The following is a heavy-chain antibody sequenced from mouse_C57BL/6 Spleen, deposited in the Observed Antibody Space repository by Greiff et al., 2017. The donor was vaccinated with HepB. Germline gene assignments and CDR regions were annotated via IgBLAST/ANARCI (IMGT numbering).Heavy chain of an antibody. J-gene: IGHJ4*01. D-gene: IGHD1-1*01. V-gene: IGHV1-81*01. CDR2: IYPRSGNT. CDR1: GYTFTSYG. CDR3: ARGGITTVVATDAMDY. Sequence: LQESGAELARPGASVKLSCKASGYTFTSYGISWVKQRTGQGLEWIGEIYPRSGNTYYNEKFKGKATLTADKSSSTAYMELRSLTSEDSAVYFCARGGITTVVATDAMDYWGQGTSVTVSS.